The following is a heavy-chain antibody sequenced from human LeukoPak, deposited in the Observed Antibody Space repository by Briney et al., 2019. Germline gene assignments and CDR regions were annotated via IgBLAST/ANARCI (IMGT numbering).Heavy chain of an antibody. CDR2: IYYSGST. D-gene: IGHD3-9*01. Sequence: SETLSLTCTVSGGSISSGGYSWSWIRQHPGKGLEWIGCIYYSGSTYYNPSLKSRVTISVDTSKNQFSLKLSSVTAADTAVYYCARGDYDILTGYYTKGGYYFDYWGQGTLVTVSS. V-gene: IGHV4-31*03. J-gene: IGHJ4*02. CDR3: ARGDYDILTGYYTKGGYYFDY. CDR1: GGSISSGGYS.